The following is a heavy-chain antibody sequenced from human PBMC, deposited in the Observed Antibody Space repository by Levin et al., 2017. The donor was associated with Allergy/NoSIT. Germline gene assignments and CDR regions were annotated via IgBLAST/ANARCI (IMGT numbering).Heavy chain of an antibody. D-gene: IGHD3-16*01. CDR2: IYYSGST. CDR3: ARESGRGYFDY. V-gene: IGHV4-59*01. CDR1: GGSISSYY. Sequence: SETLSLTCTVSGGSISSYYWSWIRQPPGKGLEWIGYIYYSGSTNYNPSLKSRVTISVDTSKNQFSLKLSSVTAADTAVYYCARESGRGYFDYWGQGTLVTVSS. J-gene: IGHJ4*02.